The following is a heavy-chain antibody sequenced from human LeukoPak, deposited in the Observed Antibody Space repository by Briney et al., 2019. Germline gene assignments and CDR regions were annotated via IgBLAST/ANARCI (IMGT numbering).Heavy chain of an antibody. CDR2: MNPNSGNT. V-gene: IGHV1-8*01. Sequence: ASVKVSCKASGYTFTSYDINWVRQATGQGLEWMGWMNPNSGNTGYAQKFQGRVTMTRNTSISTAYMELCSLRSEDTAVYYCARVLESLAAAGYYYYGMDVWGQGTTVTVSS. D-gene: IGHD6-13*01. J-gene: IGHJ6*02. CDR3: ARVLESLAAAGYYYYGMDV. CDR1: GYTFTSYD.